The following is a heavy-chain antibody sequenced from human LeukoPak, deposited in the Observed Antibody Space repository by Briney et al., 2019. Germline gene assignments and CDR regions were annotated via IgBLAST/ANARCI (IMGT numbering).Heavy chain of an antibody. CDR1: GFTFSSYA. V-gene: IGHV3-23*01. J-gene: IGHJ4*02. CDR3: AKGTGSYYDGGADY. Sequence: PGGSLRLSCAASGFTFSSYAMSWVRQAPGKGLEWVSAISGSGGSTYYADSVKGRFTISRDNSKNTLYLQMNSLRAEDTAVYYCAKGTGSYYDGGADYWGQGTLVTVSS. D-gene: IGHD3-10*01. CDR2: ISGSGGST.